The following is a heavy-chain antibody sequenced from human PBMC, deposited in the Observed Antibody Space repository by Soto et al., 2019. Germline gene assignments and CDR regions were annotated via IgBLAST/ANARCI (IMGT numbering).Heavy chain of an antibody. CDR3: ASTAGDSSGYYYGYYYYGMDV. J-gene: IGHJ6*02. CDR1: GYTFTSYD. CDR2: MNPNSGNT. V-gene: IGHV1-8*01. D-gene: IGHD3-22*01. Sequence: ASVKVSCKASGYTFTSYDINWVRQATGQGLEWMGWMNPNSGNTGYAQKFQGRVTMTRNTSISTAYMELSSLRSEDTAVYYCASTAGDSSGYYYGYYYYGMDVWGQGTTVTGLL.